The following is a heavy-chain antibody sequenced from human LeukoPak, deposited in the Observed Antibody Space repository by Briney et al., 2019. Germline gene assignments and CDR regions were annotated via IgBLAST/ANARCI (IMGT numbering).Heavy chain of an antibody. CDR3: AREENYYDSSGSEMYYFDY. J-gene: IGHJ4*02. D-gene: IGHD3-22*01. V-gene: IGHV3-7*01. Sequence: GGSLRLFCAASVYIFCSYGEIWVREAPGEGLEWVANKKQEGSEKYYVDSVKGRFTISRDNAKNSLYLQMNSLRAEDTAVYYCAREENYYDSSGSEMYYFDYWGQGTLVTVSS. CDR2: KKQEGSEK. CDR1: VYIFCSYG.